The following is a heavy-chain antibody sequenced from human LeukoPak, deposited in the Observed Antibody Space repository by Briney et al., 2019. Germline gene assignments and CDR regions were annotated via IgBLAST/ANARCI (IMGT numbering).Heavy chain of an antibody. Sequence: GASVKVSCKASGYTFTSYGISWVRQAPGQGLEWMGWISAYNGNTNYAQKLQGRVTMTTDTPTSTAYMELRSLRSDDTAVYYCARDRHPLQDIVVVPAALWGQGTLVTVSS. CDR3: ARDRHPLQDIVVVPAAL. D-gene: IGHD2-2*01. V-gene: IGHV1-18*01. CDR1: GYTFTSYG. J-gene: IGHJ4*02. CDR2: ISAYNGNT.